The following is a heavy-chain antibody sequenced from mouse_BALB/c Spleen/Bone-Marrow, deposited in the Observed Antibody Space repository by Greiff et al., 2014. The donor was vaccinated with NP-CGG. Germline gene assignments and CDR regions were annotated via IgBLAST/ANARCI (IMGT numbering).Heavy chain of an antibody. CDR1: GFNIKDTY. Sequence: EVQLVESGAELVKPGASVKLSCTASGFNIKDTYMHWVKQRPEQGLEWIGRIDPANGNTKYDPKFQGKATITTDTSSNTAYLQVSSLTSEDTAVDYCASATTATYYAMDYWGQGTSVTVSS. CDR3: ASATTATYYAMDY. J-gene: IGHJ4*01. CDR2: IDPANGNT. V-gene: IGHV14-3*02. D-gene: IGHD1-2*01.